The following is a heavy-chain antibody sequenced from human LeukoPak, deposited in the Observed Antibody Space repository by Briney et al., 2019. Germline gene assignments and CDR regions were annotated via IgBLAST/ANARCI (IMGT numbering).Heavy chain of an antibody. D-gene: IGHD3-16*02. CDR2: IKQDGSEK. V-gene: IGHV3-7*04. CDR3: ARAEYDYVWGSYHNYFDY. J-gene: IGHJ4*02. Sequence: GGSLRLSCAASGFTFSSYWMSWVRQAPGKGLEWVANIKQDGSEKYYVDSVKGRFTISRDNAKNSLYLQMNSLRVEDTAVYYCARAEYDYVWGSYHNYFDYWGQGTLVTVSS. CDR1: GFTFSSYW.